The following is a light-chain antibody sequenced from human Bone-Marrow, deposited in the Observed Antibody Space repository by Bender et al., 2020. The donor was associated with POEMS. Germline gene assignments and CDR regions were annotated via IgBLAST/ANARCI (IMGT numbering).Light chain of an antibody. J-gene: IGLJ1*01. CDR3: SSYTSSYTLV. CDR1: SSDVGGYNY. V-gene: IGLV2-14*01. CDR2: DVS. Sequence: QSALTQPASVSGSPGQSITISCTGTSSDVGGYNYVSWYQQHPGDVPKLLIYDVSYRPSGVSNRFSGSKSGNTASLTISGLQTEDEADYYCSSYTSSYTLVFGTGTKVTVL.